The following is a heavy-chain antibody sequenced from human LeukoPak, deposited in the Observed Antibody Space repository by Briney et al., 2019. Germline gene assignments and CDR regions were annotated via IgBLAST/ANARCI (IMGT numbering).Heavy chain of an antibody. CDR1: GFTFSSYA. D-gene: IGHD5/OR15-5a*01. V-gene: IGHV3-30-3*01. CDR2: ISYDGSNK. Sequence: PGRSLRLSCAASGFTFSSYAMHWVRQAPGKGLEWVSVISYDGSNKYYADSVKGRFTISRDNSKNTLYLQMNSLRAEDTAVYYCAREGRSSVLVFSFAPWAREPRVTVPS. CDR3: AREGRSSVLVFSFAP. J-gene: IGHJ5*02.